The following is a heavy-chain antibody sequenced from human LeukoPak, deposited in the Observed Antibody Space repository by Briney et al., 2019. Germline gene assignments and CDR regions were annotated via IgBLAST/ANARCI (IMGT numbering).Heavy chain of an antibody. D-gene: IGHD3-3*01. V-gene: IGHV3-30*01. CDR2: IAYDGFNE. CDR1: GFTFSSYA. J-gene: IGHJ4*02. Sequence: PGRSLRLSCAASGFTFSSYAMYWFRQARGKGLEWVAVIAYDGFNEYYADSVKGRFTISRDNSKNTLYLQMNSLRAEDTSVYYCARSEWDFWSGKGLDHWGQGTLVSVSS. CDR3: ARSEWDFWSGKGLDH.